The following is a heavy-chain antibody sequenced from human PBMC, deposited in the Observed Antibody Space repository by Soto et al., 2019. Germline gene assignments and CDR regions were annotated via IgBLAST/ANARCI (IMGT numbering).Heavy chain of an antibody. CDR2: MDPNSGST. D-gene: IGHD3-3*01. CDR1: GYTFTTYD. CDR3: ARERKFDFWRKGLDV. J-gene: IGHJ6*02. Sequence: SVKVSFKDSGYTFTTYDINWGRQAPVQGLEWLGWMDPNSGSTGYAQNFQGRITMTRNISRNTAHMELSSLQSEDTAVYYCARERKFDFWRKGLDVWGQGTTVTVSS. V-gene: IGHV1-8*01.